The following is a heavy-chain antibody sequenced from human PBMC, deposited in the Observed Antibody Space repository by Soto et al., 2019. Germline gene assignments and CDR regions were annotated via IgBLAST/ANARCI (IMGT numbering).Heavy chain of an antibody. Sequence: QVQLVESGGGVVQPGRSLRLSCAASGFTFSRYAMHWVRQAPGKGLEWVALISYDGSDKYCADSVKGRFTISRDNSKHTLYLQMFSLRAEDTAVFYCARFSSSSILYYNYGLDVWGQGTAVTVSS. CDR3: ARFSSSSILYYNYGLDV. V-gene: IGHV3-30-3*01. J-gene: IGHJ6*02. D-gene: IGHD6-6*01. CDR1: GFTFSRYA. CDR2: ISYDGSDK.